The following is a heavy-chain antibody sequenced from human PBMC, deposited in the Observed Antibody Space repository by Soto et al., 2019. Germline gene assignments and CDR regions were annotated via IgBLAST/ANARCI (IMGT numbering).Heavy chain of an antibody. CDR3: LLEKLYDFWSGYDFGGAFDI. CDR1: GYTFTSYA. D-gene: IGHD3-3*01. V-gene: IGHV1-3*01. Sequence: GASVKVSCKASGYTFTSYAMHWVRQAPGQRHEWMGWINAGNGNTKYSQKFQGRVTITRDTSASTAYMELSSLRSEDTAVYYCLLEKLYDFWSGYDFGGAFDIWGQGTMVTVSS. J-gene: IGHJ3*02. CDR2: INAGNGNT.